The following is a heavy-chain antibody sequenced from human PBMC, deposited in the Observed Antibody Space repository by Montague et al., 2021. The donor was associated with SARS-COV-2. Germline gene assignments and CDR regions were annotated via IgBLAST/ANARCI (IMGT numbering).Heavy chain of an antibody. Sequence: PALVKPTQTLTLTCTFSGFSLSTSGMCVSWIRQPPGKALEWLALIDWDDDKYYSTSLKTRLTISKDTSKNQVVLTMTNMDPVGTATYYCARIRDYDILTGSYSGFDYWGQGTLVTVSS. CDR1: GFSLSTSGMC. CDR3: ARIRDYDILTGSYSGFDY. V-gene: IGHV2-70*01. CDR2: IDWDDDK. J-gene: IGHJ4*02. D-gene: IGHD3-9*01.